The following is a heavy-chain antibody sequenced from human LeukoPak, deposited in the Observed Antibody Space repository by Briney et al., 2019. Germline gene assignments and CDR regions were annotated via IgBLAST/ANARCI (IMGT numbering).Heavy chain of an antibody. CDR3: ARASVVTRYYFDY. CDR1: GGSISSSSYY. CDR2: IYYSGST. D-gene: IGHD4-23*01. Sequence: SETLSLACTVSGGSISSSSYYWGWIRQPPGKGLEWIGYIYYSGSTNYNPSLKSRVTISVDTSKNQFSLKLSSVTAADTAVYYCARASVVTRYYFDYWGQGTLVTVSS. V-gene: IGHV4-61*05. J-gene: IGHJ4*02.